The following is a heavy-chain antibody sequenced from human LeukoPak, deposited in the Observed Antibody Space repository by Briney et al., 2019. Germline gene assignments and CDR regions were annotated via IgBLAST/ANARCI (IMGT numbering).Heavy chain of an antibody. Sequence: QPGGSLRLSCAASGFTFSSHGMNWVRQAPGKGLEWVSGISPSGDILYYADSVKGQFTISRDNSKNTLYLQMNSLRAEDTAVYYCAKESGYDYQDAFDIWGQGTMVTVSS. V-gene: IGHV3-23*01. D-gene: IGHD5-12*01. CDR3: AKESGYDYQDAFDI. J-gene: IGHJ3*02. CDR2: ISPSGDIL. CDR1: GFTFSSHG.